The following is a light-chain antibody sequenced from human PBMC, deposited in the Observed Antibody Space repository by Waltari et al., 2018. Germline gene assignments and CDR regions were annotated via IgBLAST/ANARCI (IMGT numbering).Light chain of an antibody. V-gene: IGKV3-15*01. CDR2: GAS. J-gene: IGKJ4*01. CDR1: QGVHDN. Sequence: ETVMTQSPATLSVSPGERVTLSCRASQGVHDNLAWYQQKPGQAPRLLNYGASTRATGVPARFRGTGSGTNFTLTITSLQSEDFALYYCQQYNRWPPLTFGGGTKVEIK. CDR3: QQYNRWPPLT.